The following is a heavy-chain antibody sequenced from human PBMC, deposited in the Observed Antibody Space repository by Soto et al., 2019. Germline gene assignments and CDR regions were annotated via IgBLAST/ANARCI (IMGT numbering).Heavy chain of an antibody. CDR3: AREPQSGNYFHYYGLDV. D-gene: IGHD1-26*01. CDR2: TYYRSKWYD. V-gene: IGHV6-1*01. J-gene: IGHJ6*02. Sequence: QVQLQQSGPGLVKPSQTLSLTCAISGDSVSSNSAAWSWLRQSPSRGLEWLGRTYYRSKWYDDFAVSVKSRITINPDTSKNQFSLQLSSVTPEDTAVYYCAREPQSGNYFHYYGLDVWGQGTTVTVSS. CDR1: GDSVSSNSAA.